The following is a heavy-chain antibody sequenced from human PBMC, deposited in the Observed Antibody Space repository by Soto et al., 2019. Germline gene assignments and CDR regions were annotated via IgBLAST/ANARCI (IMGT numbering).Heavy chain of an antibody. CDR1: GSSINSSGYY. V-gene: IGHV2-70*01. CDR3: ARRYYYYGMDV. J-gene: IGHJ6*02. Sequence: TLSLTCTVSGSSINSSGYYWGWIRQPPGKALEWLALIDWDDDKYYSTSLKTRLTISKDTSKNQVVLTMTNMDPVDTATYYCARRYYYYGMDVWGQGTTVTVSS. CDR2: IDWDDDK.